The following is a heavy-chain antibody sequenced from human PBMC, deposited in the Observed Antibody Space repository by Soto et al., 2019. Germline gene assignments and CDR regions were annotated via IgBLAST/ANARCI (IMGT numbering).Heavy chain of an antibody. V-gene: IGHV3-23*01. CDR2: ISGSGGST. CDR3: AKHNYCSGGSCYRDFDY. D-gene: IGHD2-15*01. CDR1: GFTFRSYA. Sequence: GGSLRLSCAASGFTFRSYAMSWVRQAPGKGLEWVSAISGSGGSTYYADSVKGRFTISRDNSKNTLYLQMNSLRAEDTAVYYCAKHNYCSGGSCYRDFDYWGQGTLVTVSS. J-gene: IGHJ4*02.